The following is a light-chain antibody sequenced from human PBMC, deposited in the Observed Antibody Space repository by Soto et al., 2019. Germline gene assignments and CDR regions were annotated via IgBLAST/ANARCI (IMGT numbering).Light chain of an antibody. J-gene: IGLJ2*01. CDR1: SSDVGSYSL. CDR2: EGS. Sequence: QSALTQPASVSGSPGQSITISCTGTSSDVGSYSLVSWYQQYPGKAPKLMIYEGSKRPSGVSNRFSGSKSGNTASLTISGLQAEDEAGYYCCSYAGSRTLVLGGGTKLTVL. V-gene: IGLV2-23*01. CDR3: CSYAGSRTLV.